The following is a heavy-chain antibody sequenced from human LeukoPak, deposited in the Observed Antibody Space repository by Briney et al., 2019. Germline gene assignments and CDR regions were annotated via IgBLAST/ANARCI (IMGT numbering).Heavy chain of an antibody. D-gene: IGHD3-22*01. CDR2: IYSGGST. CDR3: ARDGDDTSGSFSPFDY. Sequence: GGSLRLSCAVSGFTVSSNYMSWVRQAPGKGLEWVSVIYSGGSTYYADSVKGRFTISRDNSKNTLYLQMNSLRAEDTAVYYCARDGDDTSGSFSPFDYWGQGSLVTVSS. CDR1: GFTVSSNY. J-gene: IGHJ4*02. V-gene: IGHV3-53*01.